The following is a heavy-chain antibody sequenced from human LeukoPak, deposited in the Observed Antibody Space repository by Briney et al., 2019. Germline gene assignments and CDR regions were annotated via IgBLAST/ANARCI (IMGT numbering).Heavy chain of an antibody. CDR1: GFTFDDYT. CDR3: ARALRFLEWLLPRSDAFDI. D-gene: IGHD3-3*01. V-gene: IGHV3-43*01. J-gene: IGHJ3*02. Sequence: GGSLRLSCAASGFTFDDYTMHWVRQAPGKGLEWVSLISWGGGSTYYADSVKGRFTISRDNAKNSLYLQMNSLRAEDTAVYYCARALRFLEWLLPRSDAFDIWGQGTMVTVSS. CDR2: ISWGGGST.